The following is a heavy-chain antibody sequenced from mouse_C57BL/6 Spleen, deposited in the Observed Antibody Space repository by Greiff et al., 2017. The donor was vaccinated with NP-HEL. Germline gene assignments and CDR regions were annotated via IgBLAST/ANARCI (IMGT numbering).Heavy chain of an antibody. CDR2: INPNNGGT. V-gene: IGHV1-26*01. J-gene: IGHJ2*01. D-gene: IGHD4-1*01. CDR3: AREESWDKRTGFDY. CDR1: GYTFTDYY. Sequence: VQLQQSGPELVKPGASVKISCKASGYTFTDYYMNWVKQSHGKSLEWIGDINPNNGGTSYNQKFKGKATLTVDKSSSTAYMELRSLTSEDSAVYYCAREESWDKRTGFDYWGQGTTLTVSS.